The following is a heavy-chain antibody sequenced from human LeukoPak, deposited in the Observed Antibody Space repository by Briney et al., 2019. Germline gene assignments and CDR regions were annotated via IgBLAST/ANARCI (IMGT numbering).Heavy chain of an antibody. CDR3: ATTPNCRGGSCYSRWFDP. V-gene: IGHV4-59*01. Sequence: SETLSLTCTVSGGTISSYYWSWVRQPPGKGLEWVGYIYYSGSTNYNPSLKSRVTISVDTSKNQFSLKLSYVTAADTAVYYCATTPNCRGGSCYSRWFDPWGQGTLVTVSS. D-gene: IGHD2-15*01. J-gene: IGHJ5*02. CDR2: IYYSGST. CDR1: GGTISSYY.